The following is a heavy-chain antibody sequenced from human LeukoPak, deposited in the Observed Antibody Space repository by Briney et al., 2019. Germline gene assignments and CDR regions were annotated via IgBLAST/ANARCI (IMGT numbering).Heavy chain of an antibody. CDR1: GYSISSGYY. CDR3: AREDPLYYFDY. J-gene: IGHJ4*02. CDR2: IYTSGST. Sequence: PSETLSLTCTVSGYSISSGYYWSWIRQPAGKGLEWIGRIYTSGSTNYNPSLKSRVTISADTSKNQFSLKLSSVTAADTAVYFCAREDPLYYFDYWGQGTLVTVSS. V-gene: IGHV4-61*02.